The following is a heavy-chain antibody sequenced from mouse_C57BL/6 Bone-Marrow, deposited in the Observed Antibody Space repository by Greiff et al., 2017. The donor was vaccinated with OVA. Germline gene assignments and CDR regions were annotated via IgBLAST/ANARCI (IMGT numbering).Heavy chain of an antibody. CDR3: ARADGSSYWYFDV. CDR2: ISYDGST. CDR1: GYSITSGYY. J-gene: IGHJ1*03. Sequence: DVKLQESGPGLVKPSQSLSLTCSVTGYSITSGYYWNWIRQFPGNQLEWMGYISYDGSTNYNPSLKTRISLTRDTSKSQFFLKLNSVTTEDTATYYCARADGSSYWYFDVWGTGTTVTVSS. D-gene: IGHD1-1*01. V-gene: IGHV3-6*01.